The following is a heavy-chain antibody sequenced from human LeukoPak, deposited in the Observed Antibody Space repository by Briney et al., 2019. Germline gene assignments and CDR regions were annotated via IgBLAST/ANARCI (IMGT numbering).Heavy chain of an antibody. Sequence: GASVKVSCKASGYTFTGYYMHWVRQAPGQGLEWMGWINPNSGGTNYAQKFQGWVTMTRDTSISTAYMELSRLRSDDTAVYYCARDLAGDSSSWYEDSGGMDVWGKGTTVTVSS. CDR3: ARDLAGDSSSWYEDSGGMDV. CDR2: INPNSGGT. V-gene: IGHV1-2*04. J-gene: IGHJ6*04. D-gene: IGHD6-13*01. CDR1: GYTFTGYY.